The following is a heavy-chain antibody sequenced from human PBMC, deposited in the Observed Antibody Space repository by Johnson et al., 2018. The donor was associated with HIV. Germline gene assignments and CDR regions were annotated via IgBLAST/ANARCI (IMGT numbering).Heavy chain of an antibody. D-gene: IGHD1-26*01. CDR3: AKVRWELSSIGAFDI. V-gene: IGHV3-30*18. J-gene: IGHJ3*02. Sequence: QVQLVESGGDLVQPGGSLRLSCAASQFKVSDYGMNWVRQAPGKGLEWVAVISYDGSNKYYANSVKGRFTISRDNSKNTLYLQMSSLRAEDTALYYCAKVRWELSSIGAFDIWGRDNGHRLF. CDR1: QFKVSDYG. CDR2: ISYDGSNK.